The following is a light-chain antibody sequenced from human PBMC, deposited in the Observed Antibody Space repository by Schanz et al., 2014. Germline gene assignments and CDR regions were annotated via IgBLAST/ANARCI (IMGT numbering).Light chain of an antibody. CDR3: QHYSLSPL. J-gene: IGKJ1*01. CDR1: QSVSHNY. CDR2: GAF. V-gene: IGKV3-20*01. Sequence: EIVLTQFPGTLSLSPGERATLSCRASQSVSHNYLAWYQEKPDQAPRLLIYGAFNRATGIPDRFSGSGFGTEFTLTISRLEPEDFAVYYCQHYSLSPLFGQGTKVDI.